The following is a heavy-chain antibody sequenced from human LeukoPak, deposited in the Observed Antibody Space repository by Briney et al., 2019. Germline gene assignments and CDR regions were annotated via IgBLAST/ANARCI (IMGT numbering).Heavy chain of an antibody. D-gene: IGHD1-26*01. CDR1: GFTFSNAW. V-gene: IGHV3-15*01. CDR2: IKSKTDGGTT. Sequence: GGSLRLSCAASGFTFSNAWMSWVRQAPGKGLEWVGRIKSKTDGGTTDYAAPVKGRFTISRDDSKNTLYLQMNSLKTEDTAVYYCTTLGIVGATDLDYWGQGTLVTVSS. J-gene: IGHJ4*02. CDR3: TTLGIVGATDLDY.